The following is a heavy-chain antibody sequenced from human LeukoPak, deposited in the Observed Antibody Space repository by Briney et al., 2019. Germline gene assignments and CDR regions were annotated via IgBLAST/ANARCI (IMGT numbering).Heavy chain of an antibody. CDR3: ARETHTYEFDY. CDR2: VSPDGSVE. J-gene: IGHJ4*02. CDR1: GFTFSSFP. Sequence: GGSLRLSCAASGFTFSSFPMHWVRQAPGKGLEWVVVVSPDGSVENYADSVKGRFTISRDNAQNSLYLQMTSLRAEDTAVYYCARETHTYEFDYWGQGTLVTVSS. V-gene: IGHV3-30*07. D-gene: IGHD5-18*01.